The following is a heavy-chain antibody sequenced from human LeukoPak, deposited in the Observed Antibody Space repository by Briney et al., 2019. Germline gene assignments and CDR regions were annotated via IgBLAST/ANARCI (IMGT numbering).Heavy chain of an antibody. D-gene: IGHD5-24*01. CDR1: GFSFSSYA. V-gene: IGHV3-23*01. J-gene: IGHJ4*02. CDR3: AKGRARDGYIY. Sequence: GGSLRLSCAASGFSFSSYAMSWVRQAPGKGLEWVSTISGSGDSTYYADSVKGRFTISRDNSKNTLYLQMNSLRAEDTAIYYCAKGRARDGYIYWGQGILVTVSS. CDR2: ISGSGDST.